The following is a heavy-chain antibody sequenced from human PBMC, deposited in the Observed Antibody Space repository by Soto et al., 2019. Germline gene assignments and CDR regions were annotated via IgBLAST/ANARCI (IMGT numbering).Heavy chain of an antibody. D-gene: IGHD3-16*01. CDR3: ARGFGRSHFDY. J-gene: IGHJ4*02. CDR2: FHYSGST. Sequence: SETLSLTCTVSGGSISSRDSYWGWIRQPPGKGLEWIGSFHYSGSTYYNPSLKSRVTISVDTSKNQLSLRVTSVTAADTAVFYCARGFGRSHFDYWGQGTLVTVSS. CDR1: GGSISSRDSY. V-gene: IGHV4-39*01.